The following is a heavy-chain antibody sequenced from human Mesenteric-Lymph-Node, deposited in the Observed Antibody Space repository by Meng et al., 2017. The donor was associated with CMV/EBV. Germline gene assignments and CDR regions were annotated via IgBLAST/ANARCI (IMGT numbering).Heavy chain of an antibody. D-gene: IGHD3-10*01. Sequence: ESLKISCAASGFTFSSYAMTWARQVPGKGLEWVSTISGGGGSIYYADSVKGRFTISRDNSKNTLYLQMNSLRPEDTAVYYCAKDTDYGSGSYYNDYWGQGTLVTVSS. V-gene: IGHV3-23*01. CDR3: AKDTDYGSGSYYNDY. CDR2: ISGGGGSI. CDR1: GFTFSSYA. J-gene: IGHJ4*02.